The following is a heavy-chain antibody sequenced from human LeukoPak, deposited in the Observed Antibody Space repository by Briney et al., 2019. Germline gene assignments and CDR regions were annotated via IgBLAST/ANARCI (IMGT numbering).Heavy chain of an antibody. CDR2: INPTSGGT. D-gene: IGHD3-9*01. CDR3: ARSPDILTGENFDY. V-gene: IGHV1-2*02. Sequence: ASVKVSCKASGYTFTGYYMHWVRQAPGQGLEWMGWINPTSGGTKYAQKFHDRVTMTRDTSIRTAYMEVSRLRSDDTAVYYCARSPDILTGENFDYWGQGTLVTVSS. J-gene: IGHJ4*02. CDR1: GYTFTGYY.